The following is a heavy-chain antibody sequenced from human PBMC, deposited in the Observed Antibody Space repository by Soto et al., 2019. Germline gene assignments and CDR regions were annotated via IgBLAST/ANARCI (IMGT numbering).Heavy chain of an antibody. Sequence: QVQLVSSGAEVKKPGSSVKVSCKASGYSFRRYTIIWVRQAPGHGLEWLGRIIPVPGTANYAQKFQGRVTITADKSTGTASLEVSSLTSQDTAVYYRAREGNSSYSFEYWGQGTLVTVSS. D-gene: IGHD6-6*01. CDR3: AREGNSSYSFEY. J-gene: IGHJ4*02. CDR2: IIPVPGTA. V-gene: IGHV1-69*08. CDR1: GYSFRRYT.